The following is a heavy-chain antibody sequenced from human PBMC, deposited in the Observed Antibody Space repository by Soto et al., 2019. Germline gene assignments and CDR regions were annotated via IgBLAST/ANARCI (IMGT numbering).Heavy chain of an antibody. D-gene: IGHD2-21*01. J-gene: IGHJ4*02. CDR2: ISGSGGRT. CDR3: AKEMIASTLADFFDY. Sequence: EVQLLESGGGLIQPGGSLRLSCEASGFTFSNYGMTWVGLAPGKGLEWVSTISGSGGRTFYADPVKGRFTISRDNSKNTRYLQMNSLRAEDTAVYYCAKEMIASTLADFFDYWGQGTLVTVSS. V-gene: IGHV3-23*01. CDR1: GFTFSNYG.